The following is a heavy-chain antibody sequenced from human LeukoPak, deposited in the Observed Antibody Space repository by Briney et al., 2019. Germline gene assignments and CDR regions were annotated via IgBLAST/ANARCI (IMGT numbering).Heavy chain of an antibody. V-gene: IGHV3-64*01. J-gene: IGHJ4*02. D-gene: IGHD1-26*01. Sequence: GGSLRLSCAASGLTFSSYAMHWVRQAPGKGLEYVSAISSNGGSTYYANSVKGRFTISRDNSKNTLYLQMGSLRAEDMAVYYCARENSGSYYFDYWGQGTLVTVSS. CDR2: ISSNGGST. CDR3: ARENSGSYYFDY. CDR1: GLTFSSYA.